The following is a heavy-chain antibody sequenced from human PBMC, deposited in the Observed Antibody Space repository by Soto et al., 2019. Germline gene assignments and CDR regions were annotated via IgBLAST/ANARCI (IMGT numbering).Heavy chain of an antibody. CDR2: IYHSDST. V-gene: IGHV4-59*01. J-gene: IGHJ4*02. CDR3: ARGTFSFVTGIFDL. CDR1: GGSISRYY. D-gene: IGHD2-2*01. Sequence: QVQLQESGPGLVKPSETLSLTCSVSGGSISRYYWSWIRQPQGKGLEWIGYIYHSDSTTTRYNPSLESRVTIAVDTSKSQVSLSLNSVTAADTAFYYCARGTFSFVTGIFDLWGPGTQVIASS.